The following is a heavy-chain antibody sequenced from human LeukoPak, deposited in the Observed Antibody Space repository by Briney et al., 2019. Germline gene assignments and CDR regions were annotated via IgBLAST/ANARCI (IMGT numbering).Heavy chain of an antibody. D-gene: IGHD3-10*01. J-gene: IGHJ5*02. CDR2: LNPNRGGT. CDR3: ARVAMVRGVIRSLLLYNSFDH. Sequence: ASAKDSCKASGYTFTRYYMHWVRQAPGQGLERVGWLNPNRGGTNHAEKFPGRVTMTRGTSISTAYRALSTLRSDVTAVYSCARVAMVRGVIRSLLLYNSFDHWGQGTLVTVSS. CDR1: GYTFTRYY. V-gene: IGHV1-2*02.